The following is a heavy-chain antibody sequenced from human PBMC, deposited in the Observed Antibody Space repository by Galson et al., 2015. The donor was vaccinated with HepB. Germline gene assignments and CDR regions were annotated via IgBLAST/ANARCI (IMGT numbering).Heavy chain of an antibody. V-gene: IGHV3-23*01. D-gene: IGHD3-3*01. Sequence: SLRLSCAASGFTFNNYAMSWVRQAPGKGLEWVSSISGTGGNIYYADSVKGRFTISRDNFKNTLDLQVNSLRAEDTALYYCARVLRVLEGKYYFDYGVQGTLVTASS. CDR3: ARVLRVLEGKYYFDY. CDR2: ISGTGGNI. J-gene: IGHJ4*02. CDR1: GFTFNNYA.